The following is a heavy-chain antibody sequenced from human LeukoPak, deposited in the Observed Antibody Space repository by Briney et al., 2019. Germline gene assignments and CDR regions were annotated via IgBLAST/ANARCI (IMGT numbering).Heavy chain of an antibody. CDR1: GFTFSSHA. Sequence: GGSLRLSCSVSGFTFSSHAMHWVRQAPGKGLECVAYISYDGSFQYHADSVKGRFTISRDNSKNTLYLQMNSLRAEDTAVYYCANEQWLVPYGWFDPWGQGTLVTVSS. J-gene: IGHJ5*02. D-gene: IGHD6-19*01. CDR2: ISYDGSFQ. CDR3: ANEQWLVPYGWFDP. V-gene: IGHV3-30-3*02.